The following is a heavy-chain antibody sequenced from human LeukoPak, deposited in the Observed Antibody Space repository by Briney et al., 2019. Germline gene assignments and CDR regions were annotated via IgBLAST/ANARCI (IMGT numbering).Heavy chain of an antibody. CDR2: IYYTGST. J-gene: IGHJ5*02. V-gene: IGHV4-34*01. D-gene: IGHD4-17*01. CDR1: GGSFSGYY. Sequence: SETLSLTCAVYGGSFSGYYWSWIRQPPGKGLEWIGTIYYTGSTYYNPSLKNRVTISVDTSKNHFSLKLSSVTAADTAVYYCARTLGDYVSYWFDPWGQGTLLTVSS. CDR3: ARTLGDYVSYWFDP.